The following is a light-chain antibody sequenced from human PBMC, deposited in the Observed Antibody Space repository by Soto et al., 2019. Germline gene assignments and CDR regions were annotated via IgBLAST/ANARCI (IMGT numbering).Light chain of an antibody. CDR1: QSISSW. V-gene: IGKV1-5*01. CDR3: QQADSCLVT. J-gene: IGKJ5*01. CDR2: DSS. Sequence: IQVSPCPSCLVLCVQDRPSMTCRASQSISSWLAWYQQKPGRAPKLLIYDSSSLESGVPSRFSGSGSGTEFRLTISTMQPDDFATYYCQQADSCLVTFGQVTRLEI.